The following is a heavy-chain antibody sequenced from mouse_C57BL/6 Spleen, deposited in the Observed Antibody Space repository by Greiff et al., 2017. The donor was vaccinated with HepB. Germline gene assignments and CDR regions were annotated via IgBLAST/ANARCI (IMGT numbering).Heavy chain of an antibody. CDR1: GYTFTDYY. Sequence: EVQLQQSGPELVKPGASVKISCKASGYTFTDYYMNWVKQSHGKSLEWIGDINPNNGGTSYNQKFKGKATLTVDKSSSTAYMELRSLTSEDSAVYYCAISHTVVAYYYAMDYWGQGTSVTVSS. D-gene: IGHD1-1*01. V-gene: IGHV1-26*01. J-gene: IGHJ4*01. CDR2: INPNNGGT. CDR3: AISHTVVAYYYAMDY.